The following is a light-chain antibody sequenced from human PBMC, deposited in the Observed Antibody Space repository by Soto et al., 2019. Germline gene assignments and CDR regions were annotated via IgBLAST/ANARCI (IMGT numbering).Light chain of an antibody. CDR2: GAS. J-gene: IGKJ1*01. CDR3: LHSDDSLWA. Sequence: EIVLTQSPGTLSLSPGERATLSCRASQSVRSSYLVWYQHKPGQAPRLLIYGASSRAPAIPDRFSGSGSGTDFTLTINSLEPEDFAVYYCLHSDDSLWAFGQVTKVQLK. CDR1: QSVRSSY. V-gene: IGKV3-20*01.